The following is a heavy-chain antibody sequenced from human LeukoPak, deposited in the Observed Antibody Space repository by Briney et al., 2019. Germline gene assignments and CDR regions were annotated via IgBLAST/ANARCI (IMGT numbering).Heavy chain of an antibody. CDR2: INHSGST. CDR3: ARGANGGKPGDSKNDY. CDR1: GGSFSSGGYY. V-gene: IGHV4-34*01. D-gene: IGHD4-17*01. J-gene: IGHJ4*02. Sequence: PSETLSLTCAVSGGSFSSGGYYWSWIRQPPGKGLEWIGEINHSGSTNYNPSLKSRVTISVDTSKNQFSLKLSSVTAADTAVYYCARGANGGKPGDSKNDYWGQGTLVTVSS.